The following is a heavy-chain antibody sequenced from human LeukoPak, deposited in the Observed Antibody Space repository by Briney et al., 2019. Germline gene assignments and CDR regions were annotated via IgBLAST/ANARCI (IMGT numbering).Heavy chain of an antibody. CDR2: ISAYNGNT. CDR1: GYTFTSYG. V-gene: IGHV1-18*01. J-gene: IGHJ4*02. CDR3: ARDIGGYSSSWSLFDY. Sequence: AXVKVSCKASGYTFTSYGISWVRQAPGQGLEWMGWISAYNGNTNYAQKLQGRVTMTTDTSTSTAYMELRSLRSDDTAVYYCARDIGGYSSSWSLFDYWGQGTLVTVSS. D-gene: IGHD6-13*01.